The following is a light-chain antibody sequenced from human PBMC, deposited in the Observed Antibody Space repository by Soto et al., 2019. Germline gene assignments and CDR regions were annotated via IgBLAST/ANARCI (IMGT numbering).Light chain of an antibody. Sequence: DIVMTQSPDSLAVSLGERATINCKSSQSLLFSSNNKNYLAWYQQKGGQPPKLLIYWASTRESGVPDRFRGSGSGTDFTLTITSLQAEDVAVYYCQQYYSSPPTFGQGTKVDIK. CDR3: QQYYSSPPT. CDR1: QSLLFSSNNKNY. J-gene: IGKJ1*01. CDR2: WAS. V-gene: IGKV4-1*01.